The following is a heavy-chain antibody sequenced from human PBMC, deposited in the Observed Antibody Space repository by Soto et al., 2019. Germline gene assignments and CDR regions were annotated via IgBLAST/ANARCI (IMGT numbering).Heavy chain of an antibody. Sequence: SETLSLTCAVYGGSFSGYYWSWIRQPPGKGLEWIGEINHSGNTNYNPSLKSRVTISVDTSKNQLYLNLSSVTAADTAMYYCARHHVRGRTIAGAAEFWGQGTLVTVSS. CDR2: INHSGNT. J-gene: IGHJ4*02. CDR3: ARHHVRGRTIAGAAEF. V-gene: IGHV4-34*01. CDR1: GGSFSGYY. D-gene: IGHD6-13*01.